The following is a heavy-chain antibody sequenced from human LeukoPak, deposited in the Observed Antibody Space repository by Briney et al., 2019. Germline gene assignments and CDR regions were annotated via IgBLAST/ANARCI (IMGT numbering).Heavy chain of an antibody. Sequence: GGSLRLSCAASGFTFSSYWMHRVRQAPGKGLVWVSRINSDGSSTGYADSVKGRFTISRDNAKNTLYLQMNSLRADDTAVYYCARQIGYCISTSCPDAFDIWGQGTMVTVSS. J-gene: IGHJ3*02. CDR3: ARQIGYCISTSCPDAFDI. CDR1: GFTFSSYW. V-gene: IGHV3-74*01. D-gene: IGHD2-2*01. CDR2: INSDGSST.